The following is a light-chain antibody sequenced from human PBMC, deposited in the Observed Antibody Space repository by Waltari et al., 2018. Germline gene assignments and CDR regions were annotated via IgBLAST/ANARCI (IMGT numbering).Light chain of an antibody. CDR3: QHYLRLPVT. V-gene: IGKV3-20*01. Sequence: EIVLTHSPGTLSSSPGESATLSCRTSQSVTRALAWYQQKPGQAPRLLIYGASNRATGIPDRFSGSGSGTDFSLTISSLEPEDFAVYYCQHYLRLPVTFGQGTKVEVK. CDR1: QSVTRA. CDR2: GAS. J-gene: IGKJ1*01.